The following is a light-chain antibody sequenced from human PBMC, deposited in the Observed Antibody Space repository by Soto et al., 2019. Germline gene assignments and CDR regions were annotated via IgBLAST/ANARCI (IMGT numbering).Light chain of an antibody. Sequence: DIVMTQSPDSLAVSLGERATINCKSSQSVLYSSNTRNHLAWYQQKPGQPPKLLIFWASTRESGVPDRCSGSGSGTDFTLTISSLQAEDVAVYYCQQYYSTPQTFGQGTKLEIK. CDR1: QSVLYSSNTRNH. V-gene: IGKV4-1*01. J-gene: IGKJ2*01. CDR3: QQYYSTPQT. CDR2: WAS.